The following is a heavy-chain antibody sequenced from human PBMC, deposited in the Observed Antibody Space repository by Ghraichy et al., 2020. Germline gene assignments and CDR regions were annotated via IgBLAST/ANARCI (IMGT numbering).Heavy chain of an antibody. CDR3: SRIWDGVTYHPDFDY. J-gene: IGHJ4*02. Sequence: GESLNISCAASGFAFSDSAIHWVRQASGKGLEWVGRIRGNPNNYATAYVASLKGRFTISRDESKNTAYLQMNGLKTEDTAVYYCSRIWDGVTYHPDFDYWGQGTLVTVSS. CDR1: GFAFSDSA. CDR2: IRGNPNNYAT. V-gene: IGHV3-73*01. D-gene: IGHD2-8*01.